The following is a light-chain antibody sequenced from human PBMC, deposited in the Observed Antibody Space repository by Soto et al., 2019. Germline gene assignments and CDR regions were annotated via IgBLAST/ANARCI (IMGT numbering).Light chain of an antibody. V-gene: IGKV2-30*01. CDR2: RVS. CDR3: LQGTHWPPYT. CDR1: QSLVYSDGNTY. J-gene: IGKJ2*01. Sequence: DVVMTQSPLSLPVTLGQPASISCRSSQSLVYSDGNTYLNWFHQRPGQSPRRLIYRVSDRDSGVPVRFSGSGLGTDFTLKISRVEAEDVGVYYCLQGTHWPPYTFGQGIKLEIK.